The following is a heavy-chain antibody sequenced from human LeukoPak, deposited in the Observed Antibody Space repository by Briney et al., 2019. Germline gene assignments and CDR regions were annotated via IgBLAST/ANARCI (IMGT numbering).Heavy chain of an antibody. Sequence: GGSLRLSCAASGFTVSSNYMHWVRQAPGKGLEWVSVISAGGSTYYADSVKGRFTISRDNSKNTLHLQMNSLRAEDTAVYYCAKGGGNSGWSEFYFDYWGQGTLVTVSS. V-gene: IGHV3-66*01. J-gene: IGHJ4*02. CDR1: GFTVSSNY. CDR3: AKGGGNSGWSEFYFDY. CDR2: ISAGGST. D-gene: IGHD6-19*01.